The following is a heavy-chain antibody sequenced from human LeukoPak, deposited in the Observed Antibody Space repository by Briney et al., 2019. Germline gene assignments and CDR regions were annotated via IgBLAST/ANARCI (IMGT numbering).Heavy chain of an antibody. Sequence: PGGSLRLSCAASGFTFSSYWMASVRQAPGKGLGWVPNIKQDGSEKPYVDCVKGRFTISRDNAKNSLYLQMNSLRAEDTAVYYCARGWSKFDYWGQGTLVTVSS. J-gene: IGHJ4*02. CDR1: GFTFSSYW. CDR3: ARGWSKFDY. D-gene: IGHD2-8*02. CDR2: IKQDGSEK. V-gene: IGHV3-7*03.